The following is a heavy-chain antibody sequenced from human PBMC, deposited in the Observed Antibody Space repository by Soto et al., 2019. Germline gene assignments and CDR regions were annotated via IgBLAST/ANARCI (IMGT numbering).Heavy chain of an antibody. CDR1: CGSIISYY. Sequence: SETLSLTCTFSCGSIISYYWSWIRQPPGKGLEWIGYIYYSGSTNYNPSLKSRVTISVDTSKNQFSLKLSSVTAADTAVYYCARGRPLDYWGQGTLVTVS. CDR2: IYYSGST. CDR3: ARGRPLDY. J-gene: IGHJ4*02. V-gene: IGHV4-59*01.